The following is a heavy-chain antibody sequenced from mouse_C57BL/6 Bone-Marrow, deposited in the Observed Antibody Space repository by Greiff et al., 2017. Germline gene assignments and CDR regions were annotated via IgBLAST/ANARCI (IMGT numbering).Heavy chain of an antibody. CDR1: GYTFTSYW. CDR2: LDPSDSYT. V-gene: IGHV1-69*01. D-gene: IGHD3-2*02. CDR3: AREGGDSSGYPAWFAY. Sequence: QVQLKQPGAELVMPGASVKLSCKASGYTFTSYWMHWVKQRPGQGLEWIGELDPSDSYTNYNQKFQGKSTLTVDKASSPAYMQLSSLPAEDSAVYYCAREGGDSSGYPAWFAYWGQGTLVTVSA. J-gene: IGHJ3*01.